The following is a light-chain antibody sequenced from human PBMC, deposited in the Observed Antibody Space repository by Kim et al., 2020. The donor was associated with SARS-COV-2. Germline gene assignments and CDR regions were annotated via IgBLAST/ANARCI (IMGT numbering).Light chain of an antibody. J-gene: IGLJ2*01. CDR3: QSYNRDNVL. CDR2: EDD. CDR1: SGSIDDNY. Sequence: GKTVTTSATRSSGSIDDNYVHWYQQRPGGVPTTVIYEDDQRPSGVSDRFSGSIDNSSNSASLTISGLRTEDEADYYCQSYNRDNVLFGGGTQLTVL. V-gene: IGLV6-57*03.